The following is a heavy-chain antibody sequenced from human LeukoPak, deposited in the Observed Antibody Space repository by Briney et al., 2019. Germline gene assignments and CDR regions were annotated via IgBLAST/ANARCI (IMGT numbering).Heavy chain of an antibody. CDR2: IYYSGST. D-gene: IGHD2-2*01. Sequence: SETLSLTCTVSGGSISRGDYYWSWIRQPPGKGLEWIGYIYYSGSTYYNPSLKSRVTISVDTSKNQFSLKLSSVTAADTAVYYCAREALYCSSTSCRAFDPWGQGTLVTVSS. J-gene: IGHJ5*02. CDR3: AREALYCSSTSCRAFDP. V-gene: IGHV4-30-4*01. CDR1: GGSISRGDYY.